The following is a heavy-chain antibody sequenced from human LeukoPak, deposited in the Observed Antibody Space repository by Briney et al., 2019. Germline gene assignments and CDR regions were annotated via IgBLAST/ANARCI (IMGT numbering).Heavy chain of an antibody. CDR1: GGSFSGYY. J-gene: IGHJ4*02. V-gene: IGHV4-34*01. CDR2: INHSGST. CDR3: ARETYYYDSSGYYNPPLGYFDY. Sequence: SETLSLTCAVYGGSFSGYYWSWIRQPPGKGLEWIGEINHSGSTNYNPSLKSRVTISVDTSKNQFSLKLSSVTAADTAVYYCARETYYYDSSGYYNPPLGYFDYWGQGTLVTVSS. D-gene: IGHD3-22*01.